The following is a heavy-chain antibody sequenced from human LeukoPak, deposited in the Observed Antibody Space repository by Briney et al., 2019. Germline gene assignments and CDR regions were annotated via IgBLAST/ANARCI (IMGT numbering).Heavy chain of an antibody. CDR2: ISSSSSYT. CDR1: GFTFSSYS. Sequence: GGSLRLSCAASGFTFSSYSMNWVRQAPGKGLEWVSSISSSSSYTYYADSVKGRFTISRDNAKNSLYLQMNSLRAEDTAVYYCARAASQDYWGQGTLVTVSS. J-gene: IGHJ4*02. CDR3: ARAASQDY. V-gene: IGHV3-21*01.